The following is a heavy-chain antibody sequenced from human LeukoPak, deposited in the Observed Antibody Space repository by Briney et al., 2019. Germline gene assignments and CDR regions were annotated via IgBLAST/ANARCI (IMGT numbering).Heavy chain of an antibody. D-gene: IGHD3-22*01. CDR2: IYPGDSDT. Sequence: GESLKISCKGSGYSFTSYWIGWVRQMPGKGLEWMGTIYPGDSDTRYSPSFQGQVTISADKSISTAYLQWSSLTASDTAMYYCARRYYYDSSGYSNWFDPWGQGTLVSVSS. V-gene: IGHV5-51*01. J-gene: IGHJ5*02. CDR1: GYSFTSYW. CDR3: ARRYYYDSSGYSNWFDP.